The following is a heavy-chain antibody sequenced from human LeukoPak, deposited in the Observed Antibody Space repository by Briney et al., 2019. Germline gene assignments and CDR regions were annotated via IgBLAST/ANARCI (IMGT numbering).Heavy chain of an antibody. CDR3: ASQYYYDSSGYYF. V-gene: IGHV4-30-4*08. Sequence: PPETLSLTCTVSGGSISSGDDYWSWIRQPPGKGLEWIGYIYYSGSTYYNPSLKSRVTISVDTSKNQFSLKLSSVTAADTAVYYCASQYYYDSSGYYFWGQGTLVTVSS. D-gene: IGHD3-22*01. J-gene: IGHJ4*02. CDR1: GGSISSGDDY. CDR2: IYYSGST.